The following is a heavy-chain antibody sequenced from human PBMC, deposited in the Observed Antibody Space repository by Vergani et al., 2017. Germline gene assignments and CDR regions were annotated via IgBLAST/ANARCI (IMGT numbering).Heavy chain of an antibody. CDR2: IWNDGSNK. CDR3: ARDMRFLDPGIDF. Sequence: QLQLQESGPGLVKPSETLSLTCTVSGGSISSSSYYWGWIRQPPGKGLEWVAVIWNDGSNKYYVDSVKGRFTISRDNSKNTLYLQMNSLRAEDTAVYYCARDMRFLDPGIDFWGQGTLVTVSS. CDR1: GGSISSSSYY. V-gene: IGHV3-33*08. J-gene: IGHJ4*02. D-gene: IGHD3-3*01.